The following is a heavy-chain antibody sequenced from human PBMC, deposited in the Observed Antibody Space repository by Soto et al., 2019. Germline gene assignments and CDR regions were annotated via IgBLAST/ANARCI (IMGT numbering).Heavy chain of an antibody. D-gene: IGHD2-15*01. CDR2: ISGSGGST. CDR3: AKWISDCSGGSCYSTFDY. Sequence: LRLSCAASGFTFSSYAMSWVRQAPGKGLEWVSAISGSGGSTYYADSVKGRFTISRDNSKNTLYLQMNSLRAEDTAVYYCAKWISDCSGGSCYSTFDYWGQGTLVTVSS. CDR1: GFTFSSYA. J-gene: IGHJ4*02. V-gene: IGHV3-23*01.